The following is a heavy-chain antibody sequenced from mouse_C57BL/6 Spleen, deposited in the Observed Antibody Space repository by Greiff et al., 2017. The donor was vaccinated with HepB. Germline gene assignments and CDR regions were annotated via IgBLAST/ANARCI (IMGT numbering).Heavy chain of an antibody. V-gene: IGHV14-2*01. CDR3: ARNAYGSSRCFDY. Sequence: EVKLQQSGAELVKPGASVKLSCTASGFNFTDYYMHWVKQRTEQGLEWIGRIDPEDGDTKYAPKFQGKATITADTSSNTAYLQLSSLTSEDTAVYYDARNAYGSSRCFDYWGQGTTLTVSS. CDR2: IDPEDGDT. CDR1: GFNFTDYY. J-gene: IGHJ2*01. D-gene: IGHD1-1*01.